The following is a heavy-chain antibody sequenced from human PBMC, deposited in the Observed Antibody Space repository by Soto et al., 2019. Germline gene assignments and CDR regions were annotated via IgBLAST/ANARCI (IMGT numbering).Heavy chain of an antibody. CDR3: ARSFDWRDWFDP. J-gene: IGHJ5*02. Sequence: ASVKVSCKASGYTFTGYYMHWVRQAPGQGLEWMGWINPNIGGTNYAQKFQGWFTMTRDTSISTAYMELSRLRSDDTAVYYCARSFDWRDWFDPWGQGTLVTVSS. CDR2: INPNIGGT. D-gene: IGHD3-9*01. CDR1: GYTFTGYY. V-gene: IGHV1-2*04.